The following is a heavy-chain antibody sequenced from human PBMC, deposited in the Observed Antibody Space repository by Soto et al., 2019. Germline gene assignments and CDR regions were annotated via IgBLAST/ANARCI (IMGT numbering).Heavy chain of an antibody. V-gene: IGHV4-61*01. Sequence: QVQLQESGPGLVKPSETLSLTCTVSGGSVSSGSYYWSWIRQPPGKGLEWIGYIYYSGSTNYTPSLKSRVTISVDTSKNQFSMKLSSVTAADTAVYYCARDRRGTGTYFDYWGQGTLVTVSS. CDR3: ARDRRGTGTYFDY. D-gene: IGHD1-1*01. CDR1: GGSVSSGSYY. CDR2: IYYSGST. J-gene: IGHJ4*02.